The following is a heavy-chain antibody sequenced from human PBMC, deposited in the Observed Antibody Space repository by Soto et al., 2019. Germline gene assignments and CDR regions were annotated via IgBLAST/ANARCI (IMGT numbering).Heavy chain of an antibody. CDR2: IYHSGST. D-gene: IGHD1-1*01. CDR1: GGSISSGGYS. Sequence: QLQLQESGSGLVRPSQTLSLTCAVSGGSISSGGYSWNWIRQPPGKGLEWIGYIYHSGSTFYNPSLKSRVTISVDKSKNQSSLKLTSVTAADTAVYYCARDQLEGNWFDPWGQGTLVTVSS. CDR3: ARDQLEGNWFDP. V-gene: IGHV4-30-2*01. J-gene: IGHJ5*02.